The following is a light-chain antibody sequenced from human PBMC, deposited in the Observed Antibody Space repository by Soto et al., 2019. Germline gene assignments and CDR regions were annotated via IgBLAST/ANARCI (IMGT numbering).Light chain of an antibody. CDR2: GAS. CDR1: QGISNF. J-gene: IGKJ3*01. CDR3: QKYNSAPLT. V-gene: IGKV1-27*01. Sequence: DIQMTQSPSSLSASVGDRVTITCRASQGISNFLAWYQQKPGEVPKLLIYGASTLQFGVTSRFSGSGSGTDFTLTISSPQPEDVATYYCQKYNSAPLTYGPGNKVEIK.